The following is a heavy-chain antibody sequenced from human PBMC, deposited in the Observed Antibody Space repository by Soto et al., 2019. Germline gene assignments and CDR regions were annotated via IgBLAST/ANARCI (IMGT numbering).Heavy chain of an antibody. CDR1: GGTFSSYA. J-gene: IGHJ5*02. Sequence: SVKVSCKASGGTFSSYAISWVRQAPGQGLEWMGGIIPIFGTANYAQKFQGRVTITADESTSTAYMELSSLRSEDTAVYYCAREHSSSWYVGWFDHWGKGTRGNVSS. CDR3: AREHSSSWYVGWFDH. V-gene: IGHV1-69*13. CDR2: IIPIFGTA. D-gene: IGHD6-13*01.